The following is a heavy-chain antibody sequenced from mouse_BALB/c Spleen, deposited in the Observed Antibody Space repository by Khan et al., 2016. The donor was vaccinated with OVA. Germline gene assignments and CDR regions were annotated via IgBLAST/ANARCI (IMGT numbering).Heavy chain of an antibody. D-gene: IGHD1-1*01. CDR2: ISYSGNT. Sequence: VQLQQSGPGLVKPSQSLSLTCTVTGYSITTDYAWNWIRQFPGNRLEWMVFISYSGNTKYNPSLTSRISITRDTSKNQFFLLLKSVTTEVTARYYCARVYGGDFDYWGQGTTLTVSS. CDR1: GYSITTDYA. CDR3: ARVYGGDFDY. V-gene: IGHV3-2*02. J-gene: IGHJ2*01.